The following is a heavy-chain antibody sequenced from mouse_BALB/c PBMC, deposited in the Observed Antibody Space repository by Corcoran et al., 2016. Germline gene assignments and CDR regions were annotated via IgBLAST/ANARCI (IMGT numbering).Heavy chain of an antibody. V-gene: IGHV3-6*02. CDR1: GYSITSGYY. Sequence: DVQLQESGLGLVKPSQSLSLTCSVTGYSITSGYYWKWIRKFPGNKLEWMGYISYDGSNNYNPSLKNRISITRDTSKNQFFLKLNSVTTEDTATYYCASGNYFDVWGAGTTVTVSS. CDR2: ISYDGSN. J-gene: IGHJ1*01. D-gene: IGHD2-1*01. CDR3: ASGNYFDV.